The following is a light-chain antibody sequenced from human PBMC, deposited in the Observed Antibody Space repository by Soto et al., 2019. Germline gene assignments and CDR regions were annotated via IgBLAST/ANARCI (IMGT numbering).Light chain of an antibody. V-gene: IGKV1-39*01. CDR1: QSIETY. CDR2: VAS. J-gene: IGKJ1*01. Sequence: DIQMTQSPSSLSASVGDRVTVTCRASQSIETYLNWYPQRPGQAPKLLIYVASTLQSGVPSRFSGSGSGTHFTLTISSLQPEDFATYYCQQNQDIPPTFGQGTRVERK. CDR3: QQNQDIPPT.